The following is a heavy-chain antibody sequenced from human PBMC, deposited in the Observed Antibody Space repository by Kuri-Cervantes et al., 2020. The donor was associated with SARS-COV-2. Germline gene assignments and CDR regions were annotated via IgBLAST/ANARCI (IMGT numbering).Heavy chain of an antibody. CDR2: IYSGGST. CDR1: GGFTFSSYS. V-gene: IGHV3-53*01. J-gene: IGHJ4*02. Sequence: GESLKISCGGSGGFTFSSYSMTWVRQAPGKGLEWVSVIYSGGSTYYADSVKGRFTISRDNSKNTLYLQMNSLRAEDTAVYYCARNDPFDYWGQGTLVTVSS. CDR3: ARNDPFDY. D-gene: IGHD3-16*01.